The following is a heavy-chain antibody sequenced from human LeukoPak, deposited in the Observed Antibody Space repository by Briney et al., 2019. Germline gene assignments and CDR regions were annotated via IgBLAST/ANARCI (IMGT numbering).Heavy chain of an antibody. J-gene: IGHJ4*02. D-gene: IGHD4-23*01. V-gene: IGHV1-3*01. CDR1: GYTFTDYA. Sequence: ASVKVSCKASGYTFTDYAMHWVRQAPGQRLEWMGWINAGTGDTKYSQKFQGRVTITRDTSATTAHMELSSLRSEDTAVYYCARNAVGKTDFDYWGQGTLVTVSS. CDR3: ARNAVGKTDFDY. CDR2: INAGTGDT.